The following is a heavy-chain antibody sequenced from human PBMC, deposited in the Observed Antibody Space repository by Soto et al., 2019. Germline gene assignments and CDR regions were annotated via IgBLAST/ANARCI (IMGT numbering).Heavy chain of an antibody. Sequence: EVQLLQSGGGLVQPGGSLRLSCAASGFTLSSYAMSWVRQAPGKGPEWVSIIRGSGGSTYYADSVKGRFTISRDNSRNTVYLQMNSLRAEDTAVYFCAKDSDYRDRIFYYFDIWGRGTLVTVSS. CDR2: IRGSGGST. J-gene: IGHJ2*01. D-gene: IGHD2-15*01. V-gene: IGHV3-23*01. CDR3: AKDSDYRDRIFYYFDI. CDR1: GFTLSSYA.